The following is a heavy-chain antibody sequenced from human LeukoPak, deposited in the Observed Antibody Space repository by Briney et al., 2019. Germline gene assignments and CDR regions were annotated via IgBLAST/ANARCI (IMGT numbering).Heavy chain of an antibody. Sequence: SVKVSGKASGYTFTGYYMHWVRQAPGQGLEWMGWINPNSGGTNYAQKFQGRVTMTRDTSISTAYMELSRLRSDDTAVYYCARAMGVIAYYYYGMDVWGQGTTVTVSS. V-gene: IGHV1-2*02. J-gene: IGHJ6*02. CDR1: GYTFTGYY. CDR3: ARAMGVIAYYYYGMDV. D-gene: IGHD3-16*02. CDR2: INPNSGGT.